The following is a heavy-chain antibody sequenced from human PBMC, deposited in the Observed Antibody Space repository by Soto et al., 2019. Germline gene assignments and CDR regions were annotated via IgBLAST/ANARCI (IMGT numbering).Heavy chain of an antibody. CDR2: IKQDGSEK. D-gene: IGHD3-10*01. CDR1: GFTFSSYW. V-gene: IGHV3-7*01. Sequence: EVQLVESGGGLVQPGGSLRLSCAASGFTFSSYWMSWVRQAPGKGLEWVANIKQDGSEKYYVDSVKGRFTISRDNAKNSLSLQMNSRRAEDTAVYYCARVWFVELLPDYWGQGTLVTVSS. CDR3: ARVWFVELLPDY. J-gene: IGHJ4*02.